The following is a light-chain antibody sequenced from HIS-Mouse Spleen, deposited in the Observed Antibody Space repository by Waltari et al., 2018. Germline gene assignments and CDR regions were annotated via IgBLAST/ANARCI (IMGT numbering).Light chain of an antibody. V-gene: IGLV2-11*01. Sequence: QSALTQPRSVSGSPGQSVTISCTGTSRDVGGSNHVSWYQQHPGKAPKLMIYDVSKRPSGVPDRFSGSKSGNTASLTISGLQAEDEADYYCCSYAGSYPVVFGGGTKLTVL. CDR3: CSYAGSYPVV. CDR2: DVS. J-gene: IGLJ2*01. CDR1: SRDVGGSNH.